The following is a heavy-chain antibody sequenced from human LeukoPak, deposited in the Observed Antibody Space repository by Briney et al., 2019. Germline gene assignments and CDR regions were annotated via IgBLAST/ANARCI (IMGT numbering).Heavy chain of an antibody. Sequence: GASVKVSCKASGDTFTSYGIRWVRQAPGQGLEWMGWITTNNGNTYYAQKLQGRVTMNTDTSKTPAYMELRSLRSDDTAVYYCARADYCSSTSCYNSYMDVWGKGTTVTVSS. CDR2: ITTNNGNT. D-gene: IGHD2-2*02. CDR3: ARADYCSSTSCYNSYMDV. J-gene: IGHJ6*03. CDR1: GDTFTSYG. V-gene: IGHV1-18*01.